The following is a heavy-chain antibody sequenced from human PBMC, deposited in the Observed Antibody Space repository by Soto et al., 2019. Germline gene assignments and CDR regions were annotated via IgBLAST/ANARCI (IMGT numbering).Heavy chain of an antibody. CDR3: AKTFLESFFDY. Sequence: GGSLRLSCAASGFTFSSYGMHWVRQAPGKGLEWVAVISYDGSNKYYADSVKGRFTISRDNSKNTLYLQMNSLRAEDTAVYYCAKTFLESFFDYWGQGTLVTVS. V-gene: IGHV3-30*18. J-gene: IGHJ4*02. CDR1: GFTFSSYG. CDR2: ISYDGSNK. D-gene: IGHD3-3*01.